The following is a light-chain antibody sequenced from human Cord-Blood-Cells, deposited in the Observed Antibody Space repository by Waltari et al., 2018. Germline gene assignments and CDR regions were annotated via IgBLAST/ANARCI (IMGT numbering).Light chain of an antibody. CDR1: SSDVGSYNL. J-gene: IGLJ2*01. V-gene: IGLV2-23*01. CDR3: CSCAGSSVV. CDR2: EGS. Sequence: QSALTQPASVSGSPGQSITISCTGTSSDVGSYNLVSWYQQHPGKATKQMNYEGSKRPSVGSNRFSCSESCNTASLTVSGLRAEDEADYCCCSCAGSSVVFGGGTKLTVL.